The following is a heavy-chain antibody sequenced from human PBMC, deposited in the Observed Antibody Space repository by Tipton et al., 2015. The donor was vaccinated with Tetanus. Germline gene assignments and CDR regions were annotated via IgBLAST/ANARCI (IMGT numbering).Heavy chain of an antibody. CDR2: ISSNGITK. CDR3: ARVVNGYGYSDL. Sequence: SLRLSCAASGFTFSDYFISWIRQAPGKGLEWVSYISSNGITKYYGDSVRGRFTISRDNARNSLYLQMNSLRAEDTAFYYCARVVNGYGYSDLWGRGALVTVSS. J-gene: IGHJ2*01. D-gene: IGHD2-8*01. CDR1: GFTFSDYF. V-gene: IGHV3-11*01.